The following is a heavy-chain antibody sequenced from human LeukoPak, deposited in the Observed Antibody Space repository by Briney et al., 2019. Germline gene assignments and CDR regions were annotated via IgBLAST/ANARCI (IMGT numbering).Heavy chain of an antibody. Sequence: GGSLRLSCAASGFTFSSYAMSWVRQAPGKGLEWVSAISGSGGSTYYADSVKGRFTISRDNSKNTLYLQMNSLRAEDTAVYYCAKVSNHYYGSGSYIDYWGQGTLVTVSS. CDR3: AKVSNHYYGSGSYIDY. D-gene: IGHD3-10*01. J-gene: IGHJ4*02. V-gene: IGHV3-23*01. CDR1: GFTFSSYA. CDR2: ISGSGGST.